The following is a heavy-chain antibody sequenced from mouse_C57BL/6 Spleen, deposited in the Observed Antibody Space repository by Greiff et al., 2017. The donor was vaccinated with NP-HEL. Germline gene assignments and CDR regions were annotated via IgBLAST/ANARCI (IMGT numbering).Heavy chain of an antibody. V-gene: IGHV1-82*01. J-gene: IGHJ4*01. D-gene: IGHD2-12*01. CDR1: GYAFSSSW. Sequence: VQLQQSGPELVKPGASVKISCKASGYAFSSSWMNWVKQRPGKGLEWIGRIYPGDGDTNYNGKFKGKATLTADKSSSTAYMQLSSLTSEDSAVYFCARGVTGYAMDYGGQGTSVTVSS. CDR2: IYPGDGDT. CDR3: ARGVTGYAMDY.